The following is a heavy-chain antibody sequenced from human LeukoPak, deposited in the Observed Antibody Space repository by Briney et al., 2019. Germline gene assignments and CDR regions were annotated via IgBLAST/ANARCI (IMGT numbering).Heavy chain of an antibody. V-gene: IGHV3-74*01. D-gene: IGHD3-3*01. CDR2: INSDGSST. Sequence: PGGSLRLSCAASGFTFISYWMHWVRHAQGRGLVCVSRINSDGSSTSYSDSVKGRFTISRDNAKNTLYLQMSSLRAEDTAVYYCARDRGDSGLWSGYDCWGQGTLVTVSS. CDR3: ARDRGDSGLWSGYDC. J-gene: IGHJ4*02. CDR1: GFTFISYW.